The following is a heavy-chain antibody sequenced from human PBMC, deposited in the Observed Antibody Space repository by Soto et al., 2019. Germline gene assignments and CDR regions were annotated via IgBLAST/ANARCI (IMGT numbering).Heavy chain of an antibody. Sequence: EVQLVETGGGLIQPGGSLRLSCAASGFTVSSNYMSWVRQAPGKGLEWVSVIYSGGSTYYADSVKGRFTISRDNSTNTLYLQMNSLRADDTAVYYCARSSSSSAYYYYYGMDVWGQGTTVTVSS. V-gene: IGHV3-53*02. CDR1: GFTVSSNY. CDR3: ARSSSSSAYYYYYGMDV. D-gene: IGHD6-13*01. J-gene: IGHJ6*02. CDR2: IYSGGST.